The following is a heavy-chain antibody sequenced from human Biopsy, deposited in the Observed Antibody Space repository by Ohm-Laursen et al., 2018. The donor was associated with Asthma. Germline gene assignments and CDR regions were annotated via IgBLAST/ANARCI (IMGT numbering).Heavy chain of an antibody. Sequence: SSVKVSCKASGGTFSSYAISWVRQAPGQGLEWTGGIIPIFGTANYAQKFQGRVTITADESTSTAYMELSSLRSEDTAVYYCARDPHNSYLASLRTKFNYYYYGMDVWGQGTTVTVS. CDR3: ARDPHNSYLASLRTKFNYYYYGMDV. CDR1: GGTFSSYA. V-gene: IGHV1-69*01. CDR2: IIPIFGTA. D-gene: IGHD1-7*01. J-gene: IGHJ6*02.